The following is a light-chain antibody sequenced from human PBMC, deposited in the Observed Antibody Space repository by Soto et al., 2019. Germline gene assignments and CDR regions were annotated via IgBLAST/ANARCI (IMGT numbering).Light chain of an antibody. V-gene: IGLV2-14*01. Sequence: QSALTQPASVSGSPGQSITISCTGTSSDVGGYNYVSWYQQHPGKAPKLMIYEVSTRPSGVSNRFSGSKSGNTASLTISGLQAEAEADYYCSSYTSSSTPYVFGSGTKLTVL. CDR3: SSYTSSSTPYV. CDR1: SSDVGGYNY. CDR2: EVS. J-gene: IGLJ1*01.